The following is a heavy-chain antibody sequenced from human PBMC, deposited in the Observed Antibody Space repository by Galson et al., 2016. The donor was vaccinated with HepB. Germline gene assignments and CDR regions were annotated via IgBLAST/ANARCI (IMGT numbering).Heavy chain of an antibody. CDR2: ISRSSDTI. Sequence: SLRLSCAASGFTFDYYTMNWVRQAPGRGLEWVSYISRSSDTIHYADSVKGRFTVSRDNGQNSLFLQMNGLRDDDTGVYYCARATAGAAARFDPWGQGTLVTVSS. J-gene: IGHJ5*02. V-gene: IGHV3-48*02. CDR3: ARATAGAAARFDP. D-gene: IGHD6-25*01. CDR1: GFTFDYYT.